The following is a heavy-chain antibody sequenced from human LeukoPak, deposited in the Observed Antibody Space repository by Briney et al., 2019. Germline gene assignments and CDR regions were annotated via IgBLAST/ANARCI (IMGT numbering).Heavy chain of an antibody. V-gene: IGHV3-43*02. CDR3: VLRTLGY. Sequence: GGSLRLSCAASGFTFDDYAMHWVRQAPGKGLEWVSLISGDGGSTYYADSVKGRFTISRDNSKNSLYLQMNSLRTEDTALYYCVLRTLGYWGQGTLVTVPS. D-gene: IGHD4-17*01. J-gene: IGHJ4*02. CDR2: ISGDGGST. CDR1: GFTFDDYA.